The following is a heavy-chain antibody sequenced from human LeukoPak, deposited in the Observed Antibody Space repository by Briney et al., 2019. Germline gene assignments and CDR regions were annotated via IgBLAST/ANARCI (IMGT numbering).Heavy chain of an antibody. Sequence: LSLTCTVSGGSVSSSSYYWGWVRQPPGKGLEWVALISYDGTNKYYADSVKGRFTISRDNSKNTLYLQMNSLRAEDTAVYYCVRSSNNDYWGQGTLVTVSS. CDR3: VRSSNNDY. V-gene: IGHV3-30-3*01. CDR1: GGSVSSSSYY. CDR2: ISYDGTNK. J-gene: IGHJ4*02. D-gene: IGHD6-13*01.